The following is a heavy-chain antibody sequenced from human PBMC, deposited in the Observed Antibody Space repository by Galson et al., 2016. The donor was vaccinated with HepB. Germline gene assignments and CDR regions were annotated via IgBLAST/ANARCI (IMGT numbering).Heavy chain of an antibody. J-gene: IGHJ4*02. D-gene: IGHD3/OR15-3a*01. CDR1: GFSFEDYM. V-gene: IGHV3-43*01. CDR2: ISWDGDTT. Sequence: SLRLSCAASGFSFEDYMMHWVRQAPGKGLEWLSLISWDGDTTYQIDSVKGRFTISRDNSKNSLYLQMTSLRAEDTALYYCARGGRSAGLDYWGQGTLATVSS. CDR3: ARGGRSAGLDY.